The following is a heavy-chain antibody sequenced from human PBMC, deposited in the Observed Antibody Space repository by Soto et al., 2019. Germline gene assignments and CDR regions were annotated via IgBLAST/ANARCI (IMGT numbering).Heavy chain of an antibody. CDR3: ARGYCSGGSCYSLGYYYYGMDV. V-gene: IGHV4-34*01. CDR2: INHSGST. Sequence: QVQLQQWGAGLFKPSETLSLTCAVYGGSFSGYYWSWIRQPPGKGLEWIGEINHSGSTNYNPALKSRVPISVDTFKNQVSLKLSSGTAAVTAVYYCARGYCSGGSCYSLGYYYYGMDVWGQGTTVTVSS. J-gene: IGHJ6*02. D-gene: IGHD2-15*01. CDR1: GGSFSGYY.